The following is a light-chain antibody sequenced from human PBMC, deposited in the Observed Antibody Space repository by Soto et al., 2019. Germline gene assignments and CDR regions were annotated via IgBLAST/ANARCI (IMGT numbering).Light chain of an antibody. CDR3: QQRGNWPPWT. V-gene: IGKV1-5*01. CDR1: QSISMW. J-gene: IGKJ1*01. CDR2: DAS. Sequence: DIEMTQSPSTLSASVGDRVTITCRASQSISMWLAWYQQKPGKAPKFLIYDASTLESGVPSRFSGSGYGTDFTLTISSLEPEDFAVYYCQQRGNWPPWTFGQGTKVDIK.